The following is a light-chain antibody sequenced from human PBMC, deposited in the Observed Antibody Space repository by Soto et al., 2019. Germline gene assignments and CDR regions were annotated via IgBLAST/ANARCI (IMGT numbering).Light chain of an antibody. V-gene: IGKV3-15*01. CDR1: QSLGGN. J-gene: IGKJ1*01. CDR3: RQYNNWPPLT. CDR2: RAS. Sequence: IVMTEFPATLSLSPGDTATLSCRASQSLGGNLAWYQQKPGQAPRLLIFRASSRAKGVPARFSASGSGTEFTLTISGLQSEDFAVYYCRQYNNWPPLTFGPGTKVDIK.